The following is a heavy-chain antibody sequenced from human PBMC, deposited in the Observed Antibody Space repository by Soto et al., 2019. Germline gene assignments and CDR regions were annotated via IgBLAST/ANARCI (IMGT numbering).Heavy chain of an antibody. CDR1: GYTFIAYG. J-gene: IGHJ6*02. CDR2: ISGDNANS. Sequence: QVQLVQSGPEVKPPGASVKVSCKASGYTFIAYGISWVRQAPGQGLEWMGWISGDNANSKYTQKLQGRVTMTTDTSTNTVYMELRSLRSADTAIYYCARVPKAAPSTFHYYGMDVWGQGTTVAVSS. V-gene: IGHV1-18*01. D-gene: IGHD6-13*01. CDR3: ARVPKAAPSTFHYYGMDV.